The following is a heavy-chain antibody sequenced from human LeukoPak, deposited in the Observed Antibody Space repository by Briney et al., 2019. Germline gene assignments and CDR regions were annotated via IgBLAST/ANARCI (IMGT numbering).Heavy chain of an antibody. V-gene: IGHV4-4*09. CDR3: ARHGAGIAARPLDN. Sequence: SETLSLTCTVSGGSISTYYWSWIRRPPGKGLEWIAYIHASGPTNYNPSLKSRITISVDTSKNQFSLKLSSVTAADTAVYYCARHGAGIAARPLDNWGQGTLVTVSS. J-gene: IGHJ4*02. D-gene: IGHD6-6*01. CDR2: IHASGPT. CDR1: GGSISTYY.